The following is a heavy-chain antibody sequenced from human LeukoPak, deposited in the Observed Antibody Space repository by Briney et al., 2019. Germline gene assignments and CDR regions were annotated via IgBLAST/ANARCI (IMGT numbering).Heavy chain of an antibody. CDR3: AKDGDGYNSNYYYYYGMDV. Sequence: GGSLRLSCAASGFIFSSYGMHWVRQAPGKGLEWVAVISYDGSNKYYADSVKGRFTISRDNSKNTLYLQMNSLRAEDTAVYYCAKDGDGYNSNYYYYYGMDVWGQGTTVTVSS. CDR2: ISYDGSNK. CDR1: GFIFSSYG. V-gene: IGHV3-30*18. J-gene: IGHJ6*02. D-gene: IGHD5-12*01.